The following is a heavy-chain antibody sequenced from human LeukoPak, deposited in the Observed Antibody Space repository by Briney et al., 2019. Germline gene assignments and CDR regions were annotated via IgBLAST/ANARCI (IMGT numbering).Heavy chain of an antibody. Sequence: ASVKLSCTASGYTFTGYYMHWVRQAPGQGLEWMGRINPNSGGTNYAHKFQGRVTMTRDTSINTAYMQLSSLRSDDTAVYYCARDEGHQLVDYWGQGTLVTVSS. V-gene: IGHV1-2*06. J-gene: IGHJ4*02. CDR1: GYTFTGYY. CDR2: INPNSGGT. CDR3: ARDEGHQLVDY. D-gene: IGHD6-13*01.